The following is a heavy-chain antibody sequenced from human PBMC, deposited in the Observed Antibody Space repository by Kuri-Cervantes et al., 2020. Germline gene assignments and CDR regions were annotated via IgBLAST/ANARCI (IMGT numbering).Heavy chain of an antibody. CDR3: AREGSYYNELDY. V-gene: IGHV3-11*04. CDR1: GFTFSDYY. J-gene: IGHJ4*02. Sequence: GESLKISCAASGFTFSDYYMSWIRQAPGKGLEWVSYISSSGSTIYYADSVKGRFTISRDNSKNTLYLQMGSLRAEDMAIYYCAREGSYYNELDYWGQGALVTVSS. D-gene: IGHD3-10*01. CDR2: ISSSGSTI.